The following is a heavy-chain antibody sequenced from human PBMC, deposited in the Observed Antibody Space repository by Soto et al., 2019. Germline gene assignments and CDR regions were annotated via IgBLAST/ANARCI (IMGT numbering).Heavy chain of an antibody. CDR1: GYTFTRYG. D-gene: IGHD1-26*01. CDR3: ARVLWMGGKSTVMDV. V-gene: IGHV1-18*01. CDR2: ISGHNGNT. J-gene: IGHJ6*02. Sequence: ASVKVSCKASGYTFTRYGISWVRQAPGQGLEWMGWISGHNGNTNYAQKFQGRVTMTTDTSTSTADMELRSLRSDDSAVYYCARVLWMGGKSTVMDVWGQGTTV.